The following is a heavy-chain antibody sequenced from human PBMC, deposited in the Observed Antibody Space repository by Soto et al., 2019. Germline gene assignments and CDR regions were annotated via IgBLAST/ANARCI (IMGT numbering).Heavy chain of an antibody. D-gene: IGHD3-3*01. Sequence: GGSLRLSCAASGFTFSSYEMNWVRQAPGKGLEWVSYISSGGTNIYYADSVKGRFTSSRDNAKNSLDLQMNSLRADDTAIYYCARALDFWSGYLSDWGQGTLVTVSS. CDR2: ISSGGTNI. V-gene: IGHV3-48*03. CDR1: GFTFSSYE. J-gene: IGHJ4*02. CDR3: ARALDFWSGYLSD.